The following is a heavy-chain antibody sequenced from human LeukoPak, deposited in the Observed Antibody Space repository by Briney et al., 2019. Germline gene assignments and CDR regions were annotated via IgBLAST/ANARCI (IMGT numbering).Heavy chain of an antibody. CDR2: IKSKTDGGTV. J-gene: IGHJ4*02. CDR1: SFTFNTAW. V-gene: IGHV3-15*07. CDR3: ARIGVRDY. D-gene: IGHD3-3*01. Sequence: GGSLRLSCAASSFTFNTAWMNWVRQAPGKGLEWVGHIKSKTDGGTVDYAAPVKGRFTISRDDSKNTLYLQMNSLKTEDTAIYYCARIGVRDYWGQGTLVTVSS.